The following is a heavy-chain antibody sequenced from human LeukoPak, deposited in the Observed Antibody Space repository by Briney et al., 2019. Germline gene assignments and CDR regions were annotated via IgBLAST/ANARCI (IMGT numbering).Heavy chain of an antibody. D-gene: IGHD6-6*01. V-gene: IGHV1-46*01. CDR3: ARVQSRSSSSRGPYYYGMDV. CDR1: GYTFTSYY. Sequence: GASVKVSCKASGYTFTSYYMHWVRQAPGQGLEWMEIINPSGGSTSYAQKFRGRVTMTRDTSTSTVYMELSSLRSEDTAVYYCARVQSRSSSSRGPYYYGMDVWGQGTTVTVSS. CDR2: INPSGGST. J-gene: IGHJ6*02.